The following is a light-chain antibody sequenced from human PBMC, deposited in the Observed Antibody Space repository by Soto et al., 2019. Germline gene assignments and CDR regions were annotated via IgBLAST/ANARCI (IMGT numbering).Light chain of an antibody. Sequence: EIVITQSPATKSESSRERDTLSYQASQSVSSNLAWYQQKPGQAPRLFIFGASTRATGIPARFSGSGSETEFTLTINSLQPDDSATYYCQQYHTYWWTCGQGNKGDIK. CDR2: GAS. J-gene: IGKJ1*01. CDR3: QQYHTYWWT. V-gene: IGKV3-15*01. CDR1: QSVSSN.